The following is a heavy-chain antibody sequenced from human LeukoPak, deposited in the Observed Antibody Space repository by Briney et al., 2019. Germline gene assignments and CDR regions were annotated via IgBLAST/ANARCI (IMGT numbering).Heavy chain of an antibody. D-gene: IGHD3-3*01. J-gene: IGHJ4*02. Sequence: NPGGSLRLSCAASGFTFSSYSMNWVRQAPGKGLEWVSSISSSSSYIYYADSVKGRFTISRDNAKNSLYLQMNSLRAEDTAVYYCARRRGDFWSDYYAFDYWGQGTLVTISS. CDR3: ARRRGDFWSDYYAFDY. V-gene: IGHV3-21*01. CDR1: GFTFSSYS. CDR2: ISSSSSYI.